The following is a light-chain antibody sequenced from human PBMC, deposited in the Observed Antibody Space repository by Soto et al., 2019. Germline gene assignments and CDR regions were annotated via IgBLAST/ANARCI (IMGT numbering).Light chain of an antibody. V-gene: IGKV3-20*01. CDR2: GAS. J-gene: IGKJ5*01. CDR1: QSIDSRY. Sequence: EIVFTRSPGILSLSPGERATLSCRASQSIDSRYLAWYQQKPGQAPRLLIYGASSRAAGIPDRFSGSGSGTDFTLTISRLEPEDFAVYFCQRYGSSPLITFGQGTRLEIK. CDR3: QRYGSSPLIT.